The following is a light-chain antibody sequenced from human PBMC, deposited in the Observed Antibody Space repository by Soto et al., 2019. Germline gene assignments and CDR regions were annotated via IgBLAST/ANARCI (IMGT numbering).Light chain of an antibody. CDR2: DVS. Sequence: QSALTQPASVSGSTGQSITISCTGSSSDVGAYRYVSWFQQHPGRAPKLIIYDVSNRPSGVSDRFSGSKSGNTASLSISGLKAEDEADYHCSSYTTTPAWVFGRGTKLTVL. J-gene: IGLJ3*02. CDR3: SSYTTTPAWV. V-gene: IGLV2-14*03. CDR1: SSDVGAYRY.